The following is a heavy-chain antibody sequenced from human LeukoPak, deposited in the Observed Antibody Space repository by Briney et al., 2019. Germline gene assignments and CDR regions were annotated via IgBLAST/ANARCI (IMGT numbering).Heavy chain of an antibody. CDR1: GGSFSGYY. CDR2: VNHSGST. D-gene: IGHD3-22*01. J-gene: IGHJ3*01. V-gene: IGHV4-34*01. Sequence: SETLSLTCAVYGGSFSGYYWSWIRQPPGKGLEWIGEVNHSGSTKYNPSLTSRVTIFGDPSKNQFSLQLRSVTAADTAVYYCAKAPYLSSGSWGQGTMVTVSS. CDR3: AKAPYLSSGS.